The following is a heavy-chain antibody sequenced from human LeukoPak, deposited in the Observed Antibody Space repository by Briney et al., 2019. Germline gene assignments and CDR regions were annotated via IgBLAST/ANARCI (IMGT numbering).Heavy chain of an antibody. CDR3: ARALSSSFWSGYLGWFDP. V-gene: IGHV4-61*02. J-gene: IGHJ5*02. CDR2: IYTSGTT. Sequence: PSETPSLTCTVSGGSINSGNYYWSWIRQSAGKGLEWIGRIYTSGTTSYNPSLKSRVTISVDTSKNQFSLRLTSVTAADTAVYYCARALSSSFWSGYLGWFDPWGHGTLVTVSS. D-gene: IGHD3-3*01. CDR1: GGSINSGNYY.